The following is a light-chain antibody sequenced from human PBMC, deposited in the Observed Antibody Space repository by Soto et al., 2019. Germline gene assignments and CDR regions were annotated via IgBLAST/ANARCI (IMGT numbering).Light chain of an antibody. CDR1: SSVVGSYNL. V-gene: IGLV2-23*02. CDR3: CSYAGSSTSLYV. Sequence: QSALTRPASVSGSPGQSITISCTGTSSVVGSYNLVSWYQQHPGKAPKLMIYEVSKRPSGVSNRFSGSKSGNTASLTISGLQAEDEADYYCCSYAGSSTSLYVFGTGTKVTVL. CDR2: EVS. J-gene: IGLJ1*01.